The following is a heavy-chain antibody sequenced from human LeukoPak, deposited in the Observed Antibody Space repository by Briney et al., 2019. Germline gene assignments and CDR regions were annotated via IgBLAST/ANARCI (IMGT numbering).Heavy chain of an antibody. CDR2: INHSGST. V-gene: IGHV4-34*01. Sequence: SETLSLTCAVYGGSFSGYYWSWIRQPPGKGLEWIGEINHSGSTNYNPSLKSRVTISVDTSKNQFSLKLSSVTAADTAVYYCARGWSRGYGLTRREDYWGQGTLVTVSS. D-gene: IGHD5-12*01. J-gene: IGHJ4*02. CDR3: ARGWSRGYGLTRREDY. CDR1: GGSFSGYY.